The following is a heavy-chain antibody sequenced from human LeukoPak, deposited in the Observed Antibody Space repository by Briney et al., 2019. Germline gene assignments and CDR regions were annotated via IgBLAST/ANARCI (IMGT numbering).Heavy chain of an antibody. D-gene: IGHD3-3*01. CDR1: GGTFSSYA. V-gene: IGHV1-69*01. J-gene: IGHJ3*02. Sequence: SVKVSCKASGGTFSSYAISWVRQAPGQGLEWMGGIIPIFGTANYAQKFQGRVTITADESTSTAYMELSSLRSEDTAVYYCAREGATITIFGVASPDAFDIWGQGTMVTVSS. CDR3: AREGATITIFGVASPDAFDI. CDR2: IIPIFGTA.